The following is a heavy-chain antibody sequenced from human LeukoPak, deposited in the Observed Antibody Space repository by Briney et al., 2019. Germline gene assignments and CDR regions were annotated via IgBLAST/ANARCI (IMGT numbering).Heavy chain of an antibody. V-gene: IGHV4-39*01. CDR2: MYYSGST. CDR1: GGSFSSSSSY. Sequence: SETLSLTCTVSGGSFSSSSSYWGWIGQPPGKGREWIGSMYYSGSTYYNASLRSRVTISVDTSKNRFSLKLSSVTAADTAVYYCARHFDRDGYKSNAFDIWGQGTMVTVSS. J-gene: IGHJ3*02. D-gene: IGHD5-24*01. CDR3: ARHFDRDGYKSNAFDI.